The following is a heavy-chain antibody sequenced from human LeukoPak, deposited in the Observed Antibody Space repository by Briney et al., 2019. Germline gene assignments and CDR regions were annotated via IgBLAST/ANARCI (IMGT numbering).Heavy chain of an antibody. J-gene: IGHJ4*02. Sequence: PGGSLRLSCVASGFSFSAYIMHWVRQAPGKGLEYVSAIRSGGSSTFYSNSVKVRFTISRDNSKNTLYLQMVSLRAEDTAVYYCTRRYGGHSGWAGYHDSWGQGTLVTVSS. D-gene: IGHD6-19*01. CDR2: IRSGGSST. CDR3: TRRYGGHSGWAGYHDS. CDR1: GFSFSAYI. V-gene: IGHV3-64*01.